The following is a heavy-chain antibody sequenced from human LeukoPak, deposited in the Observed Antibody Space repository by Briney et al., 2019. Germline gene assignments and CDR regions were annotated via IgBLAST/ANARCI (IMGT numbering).Heavy chain of an antibody. V-gene: IGHV4-4*07. CDR1: GGSISSYY. Sequence: SETLSLTCTVSGGSISSYYWSWIRQPAGKGLEWIGRIYTSGSTNYNPSLKSRVTMSVDTSKNQFSLKLSSVTAADTAVYYCARDLPYYYGSGSTQDYYYVDVWGKGTTVTVSS. CDR2: IYTSGST. CDR3: ARDLPYYYGSGSTQDYYYVDV. J-gene: IGHJ6*03. D-gene: IGHD3-10*01.